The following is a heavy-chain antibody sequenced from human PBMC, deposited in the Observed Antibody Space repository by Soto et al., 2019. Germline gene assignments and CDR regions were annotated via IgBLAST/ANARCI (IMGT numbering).Heavy chain of an antibody. D-gene: IGHD3-22*01. CDR2: IYRGGST. CDR3: ARDTALNYYDSSGYHLDY. V-gene: IGHV3-66*01. CDR1: GFTVSSNF. J-gene: IGHJ4*02. Sequence: GGSLRLSCAASGFTVSSNFMSWVRQAPGKGLEWVSLIYRGGSTYYADSVKGRFTISRDKSKNTLYLQMNSLRAEDTAVYYCARDTALNYYDSSGYHLDYWGQGT.